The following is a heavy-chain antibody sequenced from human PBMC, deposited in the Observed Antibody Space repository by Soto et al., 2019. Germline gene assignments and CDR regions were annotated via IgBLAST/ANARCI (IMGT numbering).Heavy chain of an antibody. J-gene: IGHJ4*02. V-gene: IGHV1-69*13. Sequence: VKVSCKASGGTFSTFGISWVRQAPGQGLEWMGGIIPFFGTANYAQKFQDRVTITADESTSTVYMDLRSLRSEDTAIYYCPRTPSMESGDNYYFDFWGQGALVTVSS. D-gene: IGHD2-21*02. CDR3: PRTPSMESGDNYYFDF. CDR1: GGTFSTFG. CDR2: IIPFFGTA.